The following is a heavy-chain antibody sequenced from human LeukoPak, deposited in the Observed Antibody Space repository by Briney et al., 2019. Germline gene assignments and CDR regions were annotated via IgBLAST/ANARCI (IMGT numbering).Heavy chain of an antibody. CDR2: INAGNGNT. J-gene: IGHJ5*02. D-gene: IGHD6-19*01. V-gene: IGHV1-3*01. Sequence: ASVKVSCKASGYTFTSYAMHWVRQAPGQRLEWMGWINAGNGNTKYSQKFQGRVTITRDTSASTAYKELSSLRSEDTAVYYCARAGHFGWYVGVYWFDPWGQGTLVTVSS. CDR1: GYTFTSYA. CDR3: ARAGHFGWYVGVYWFDP.